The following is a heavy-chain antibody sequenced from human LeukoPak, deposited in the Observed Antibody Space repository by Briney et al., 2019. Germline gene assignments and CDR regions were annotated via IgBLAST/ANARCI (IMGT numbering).Heavy chain of an antibody. J-gene: IGHJ4*02. CDR1: GFTVSNNY. Sequence: GGSLRLSCAASGFTVSNNYMSWVRQAPGKGLEWVSVIFRSGTTYYADSVKGRFTISRDNSKNTLYLQTNSLRVEDTAVYYCATRDGSGTPSDYWGQGTLVTVSS. V-gene: IGHV3-66*01. D-gene: IGHD3-10*01. CDR3: ATRDGSGTPSDY. CDR2: IFRSGTT.